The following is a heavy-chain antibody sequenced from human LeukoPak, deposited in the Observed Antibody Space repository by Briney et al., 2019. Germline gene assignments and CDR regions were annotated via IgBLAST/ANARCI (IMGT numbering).Heavy chain of an antibody. D-gene: IGHD5-24*01. CDR2: IIPILGIA. CDR3: ARNPGGATNRYYFDY. J-gene: IGHJ4*02. V-gene: IGHV1-69*02. Sequence: GASVKVSCKASGYTFTSDFIHWVRQAPGQGLEWMGRIIPILGIANYAQKFQGRVTITADRSTSTAYMELSSLRSEDTAVYYCARNPGGATNRYYFDYWGQGTLVTVSS. CDR1: GYTFTSDF.